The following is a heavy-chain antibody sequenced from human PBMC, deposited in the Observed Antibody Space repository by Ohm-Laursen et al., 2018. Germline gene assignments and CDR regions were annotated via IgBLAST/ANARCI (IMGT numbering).Heavy chain of an antibody. D-gene: IGHD4-17*01. V-gene: IGHV3-21*01. J-gene: IGHJ4*02. Sequence: SLRLSCAASGFTFTSYTINWIRQAPGKGLEWVSSISRTSTYIYYADSVKGRFSISRDNAKNSLYLQMNGLRAEDTAVYYCAREGSGDYYFDYWGQGTLVTVSS. CDR1: GFTFTSYT. CDR2: ISRTSTYI. CDR3: AREGSGDYYFDY.